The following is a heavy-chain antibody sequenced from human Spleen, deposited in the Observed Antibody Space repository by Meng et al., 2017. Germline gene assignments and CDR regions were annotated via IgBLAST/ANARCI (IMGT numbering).Heavy chain of an antibody. V-gene: IGHV1-46*03. D-gene: IGHD4-11*01. CDR2: INPSGGGT. CDR1: GYTFTAYT. J-gene: IGHJ4*02. Sequence: QVQFVQSGAEVKTPGASVKVSCRASGYTFTAYTIHWLRQAPGRRLEWMGVINPSGGGTWYAQNFQGRVTMTRDTSTTTVYMELSSLRSEDTAVYYCAINTETTQGDYWGQRTLVTVSS. CDR3: AINTETTQGDY.